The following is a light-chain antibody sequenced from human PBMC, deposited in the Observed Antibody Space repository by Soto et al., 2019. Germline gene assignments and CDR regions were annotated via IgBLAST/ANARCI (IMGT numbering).Light chain of an antibody. CDR3: SSYTGSTRI. V-gene: IGLV2-14*01. J-gene: IGLJ2*01. Sequence: QSALTQPASVSGSPGQSVSISCTRTNSDLGGNNYVSWYQQHPGKAPKLLIYEVSNRPSGVSDRFSGSKSGSTASLTISGLQAEDEADYYCSSYTGSTRIFGGGTKVTVL. CDR2: EVS. CDR1: NSDLGGNNY.